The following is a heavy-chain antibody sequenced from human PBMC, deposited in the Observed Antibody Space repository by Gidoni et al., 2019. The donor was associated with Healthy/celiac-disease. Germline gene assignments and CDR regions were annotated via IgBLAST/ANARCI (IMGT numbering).Heavy chain of an antibody. Sequence: EVQLLESGGVLVQPGGSLRLSCAASGFTFRSYAMSWVRQAPGKGLGWVSSISGSGGSTYYADSVKGRFTISRDNSKNTLYLQMNSLRAEDTAVYYCAKGFGGSTMTFDIWGQGTMVTVSS. J-gene: IGHJ3*02. CDR1: GFTFRSYA. CDR3: AKGFGGSTMTFDI. CDR2: ISGSGGST. V-gene: IGHV3-23*01. D-gene: IGHD3-22*01.